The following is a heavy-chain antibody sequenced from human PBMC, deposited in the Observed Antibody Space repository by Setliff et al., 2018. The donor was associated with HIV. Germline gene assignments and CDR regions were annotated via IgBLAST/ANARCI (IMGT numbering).Heavy chain of an antibody. D-gene: IGHD3-3*02. CDR2: IIPLFGTT. V-gene: IGHV1-69*05. Sequence: SVKVSCKASGGTFSSYAISWVRQSPGQGLEWMGRIIPLFGTTNYAEKFQGKVTITTDTSSSTVYMELRRLRSDDTAVYYCARDAWVEFLEWTFYGMDVWGQGTTVTVSS. J-gene: IGHJ6*02. CDR1: GGTFSSYA. CDR3: ARDAWVEFLEWTFYGMDV.